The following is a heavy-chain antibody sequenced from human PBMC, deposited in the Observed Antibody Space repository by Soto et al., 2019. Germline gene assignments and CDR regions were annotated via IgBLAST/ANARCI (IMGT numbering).Heavy chain of an antibody. CDR1: GLTVSSNY. CDR2: IFSGGTT. CDR3: ARDVRTYFYESSGSHRAYYFDY. V-gene: IGHV3-53*01. Sequence: EVQLVESGGGLIQPGGSLRLSCAASGLTVSSNYMNWVRQAPGKGLEWVSVIFSGGTTYYADSVKGRFTISRDNSKNTLYXQXTSLRAEDTAVYYCARDVRTYFYESSGSHRAYYFDYWGQGTLVTVSS. J-gene: IGHJ4*02. D-gene: IGHD3-22*01.